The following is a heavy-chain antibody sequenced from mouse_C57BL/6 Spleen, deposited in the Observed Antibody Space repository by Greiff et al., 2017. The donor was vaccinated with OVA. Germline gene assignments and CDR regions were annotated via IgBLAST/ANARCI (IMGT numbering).Heavy chain of an antibody. CDR2: INPNYGTT. Sequence: VEPGASVQISCKASGYSFTDYNMNWVKQSNGKSLEWIGVINPNYGTTSYNQKFKGKATLTVDQSSSTAYMQLNSLTSEDSAVYYCARHYYYGSSYWYFDVWGTGTTVTVSS. V-gene: IGHV1-39*01. J-gene: IGHJ1*03. CDR3: ARHYYYGSSYWYFDV. D-gene: IGHD1-1*01. CDR1: GYSFTDYN.